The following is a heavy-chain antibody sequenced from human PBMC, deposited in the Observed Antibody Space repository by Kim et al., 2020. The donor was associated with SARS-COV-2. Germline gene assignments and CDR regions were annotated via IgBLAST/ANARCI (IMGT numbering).Heavy chain of an antibody. CDR3: ARVFFGGGDYYFDY. J-gene: IGHJ4*02. D-gene: IGHD3-16*01. Sequence: NPTRRSRVTIAVDTSKNQFSLKLSSVAAADTALYYCARVFFGGGDYYFDYWGQGTLVTVSS. V-gene: IGHV4-59*01.